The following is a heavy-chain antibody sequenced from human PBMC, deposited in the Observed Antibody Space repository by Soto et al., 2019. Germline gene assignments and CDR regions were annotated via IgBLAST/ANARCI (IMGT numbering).Heavy chain of an antibody. CDR2: VSSGSSYT. J-gene: IGHJ4*02. CDR1: GFTFSDYY. CDR3: ARVADGSQYGTMYYFDY. Sequence: QVQLVESGGGLVKPGGSLRLSCAASGFTFSDYYMSWIRQAPGKGLEWVSYVSSGSSYTNYADSVRGQFTISRDNAKKPLYLQINSLRAENTAVYYCARVADGSQYGTMYYFDYWGQGTLVTVSS. V-gene: IGHV3-11*05. D-gene: IGHD2-15*01.